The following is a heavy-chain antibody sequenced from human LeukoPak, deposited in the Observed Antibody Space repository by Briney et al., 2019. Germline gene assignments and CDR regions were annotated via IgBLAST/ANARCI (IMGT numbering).Heavy chain of an antibody. J-gene: IGHJ6*02. V-gene: IGHV3-9*01. Sequence: GGSLRLSCAASGFTFDDYAMHWVRQAPGKGLEWVSGISWNSGSIGYADSVKGRFTISRDNAKNSLYLQMNSLRAEDTAVYYCARVNQVAGSAYGMDVWGQGTTVTVSS. D-gene: IGHD6-19*01. CDR3: ARVNQVAGSAYGMDV. CDR1: GFTFDDYA. CDR2: ISWNSGSI.